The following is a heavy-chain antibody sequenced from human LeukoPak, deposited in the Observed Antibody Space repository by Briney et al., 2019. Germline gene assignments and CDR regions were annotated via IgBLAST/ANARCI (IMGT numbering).Heavy chain of an antibody. D-gene: IGHD2-15*01. CDR1: GFTLSSYA. CDR2: ISGSGGST. CDR3: AKRVVVAATQLYYFDY. J-gene: IGHJ4*02. V-gene: IGHV3-23*01. Sequence: TGGSLRLSCAASGFTLSSYAMSWVRQAPGKGLEWVSAISGSGGSTYYADSVKGRFTISRDNSKNTLYLQMNSLRAEDTAVYYCAKRVVVAATQLYYFDYWGQGTLVTVSS.